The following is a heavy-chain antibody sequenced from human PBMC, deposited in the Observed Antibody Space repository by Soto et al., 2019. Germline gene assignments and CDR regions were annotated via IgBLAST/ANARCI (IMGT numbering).Heavy chain of an antibody. CDR2: IDLSDSYN. Sequence: PGASLKISCKGSGYSFTSYWISWVRQLPGKGLEWLGRIDLSDSYNNYIPSFQGHVTISADKSISTAYLQWSSLKASVTAMYYCASSPRGYCSSASCRVLRNYYGMGVWGQGTTVTGSS. D-gene: IGHD2-2*01. V-gene: IGHV5-10-1*01. J-gene: IGHJ6*02. CDR3: ASSPRGYCSSASCRVLRNYYGMGV. CDR1: GYSFTSYW.